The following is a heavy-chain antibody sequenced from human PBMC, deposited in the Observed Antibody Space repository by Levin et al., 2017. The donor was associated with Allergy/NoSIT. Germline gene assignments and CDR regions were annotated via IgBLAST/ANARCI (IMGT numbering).Heavy chain of an antibody. CDR3: ARGGMSLWFGESYR. CDR2: INPSGGGT. Sequence: GESLKISCKASGYSFAKYYMYWVRQAPGQGLEWMGIINPSGGGTTYAQKFQGRVTMTRDTSTSTVYMELSSLRSEDTAVYYCARGGMSLWFGESYRWGQGTLVTVSS. J-gene: IGHJ5*02. D-gene: IGHD3-10*01. CDR1: GYSFAKYY. V-gene: IGHV1-46*01.